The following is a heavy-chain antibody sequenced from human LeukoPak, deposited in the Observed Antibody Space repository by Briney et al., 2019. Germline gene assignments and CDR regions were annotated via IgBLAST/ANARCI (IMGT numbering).Heavy chain of an antibody. J-gene: IGHJ4*02. CDR1: GFTFSGYG. Sequence: PGGSLRLSCAASGFTFSGYGMHWVRQAPGKGLEWVAFIRYDGSNKYYADSVKGRFTISRDNSKNTLYLQMNSLRAEDTAVYYCAKGHYYDSSGYYLAPVYWGQGTLVTVSS. CDR2: IRYDGSNK. CDR3: AKGHYYDSSGYYLAPVY. D-gene: IGHD3-22*01. V-gene: IGHV3-30*02.